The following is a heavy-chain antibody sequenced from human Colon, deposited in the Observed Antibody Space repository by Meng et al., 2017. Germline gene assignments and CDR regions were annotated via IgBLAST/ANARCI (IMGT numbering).Heavy chain of an antibody. J-gene: IGHJ4*02. V-gene: IGHV3-23*01. Sequence: GESLKISCRTSGFTLANYGMGWIRQAPGKGLEWVATISNGGENKHYADSVMGRFTVSRDNSKNPVYLQLASLTAEDTAVYYCVRDCCTDIGPIDSWGQGTVVTVSS. CDR2: ISNGGENK. CDR1: GFTLANYG. CDR3: VRDCCTDIGPIDS. D-gene: IGHD2-8*02.